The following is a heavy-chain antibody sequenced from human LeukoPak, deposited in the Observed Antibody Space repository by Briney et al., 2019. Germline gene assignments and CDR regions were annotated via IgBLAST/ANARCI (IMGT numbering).Heavy chain of an antibody. Sequence: SVKVSFKAYGGTFSSYAISWVRQAPGQGLEWMGRIIPMFGTANYAQKFQGRVTITADESTSTAYMELSSVRSEDRAVYYCAREIGSGNFLLGYYYYYMDVWGKGTTVTVSS. CDR3: AREIGSGNFLLGYYYYYMDV. J-gene: IGHJ6*03. D-gene: IGHD3-10*01. CDR1: GGTFSSYA. V-gene: IGHV1-69*13. CDR2: IIPMFGTA.